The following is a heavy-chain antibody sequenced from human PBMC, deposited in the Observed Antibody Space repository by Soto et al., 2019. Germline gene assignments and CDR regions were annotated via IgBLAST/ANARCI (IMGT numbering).Heavy chain of an antibody. CDR2: ISTGSSYT. Sequence: QVQLVESGGHLVKPGGSLRLSCAASGFTFSDYYMSWVRQAPGKGLEWISYISTGSSYTKYSDSVEGRFTVSRDNAKNSLYLQMNSLRDEDSGVYYCAMGGPVVPAAKAAFFYWGQGTLVTVSS. V-gene: IGHV3-11*06. CDR1: GFTFSDYY. J-gene: IGHJ4*02. CDR3: AMGGPVVPAAKAAFFY. D-gene: IGHD2-2*01.